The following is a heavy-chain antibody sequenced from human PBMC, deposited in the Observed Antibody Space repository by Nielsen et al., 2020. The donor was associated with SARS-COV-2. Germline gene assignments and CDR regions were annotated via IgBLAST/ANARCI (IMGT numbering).Heavy chain of an antibody. CDR2: INQDGSEK. CDR3: AKDISYSDGRGLGIDY. Sequence: GESLKISCAASGLTFSAHYMSWVRQSPGKGLEWVANINQDGSEKHYVDSVKGRFTISRDNAKSSLHLQMNSMRPEDTALYFCAKDISYSDGRGLGIDYWGRGILVTVSS. V-gene: IGHV3-7*04. CDR1: GLTFSAHY. D-gene: IGHD3-22*01. J-gene: IGHJ4*02.